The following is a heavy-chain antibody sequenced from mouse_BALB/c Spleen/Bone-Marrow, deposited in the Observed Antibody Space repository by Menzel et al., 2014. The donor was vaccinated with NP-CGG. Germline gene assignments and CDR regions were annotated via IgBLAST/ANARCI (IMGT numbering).Heavy chain of an antibody. D-gene: IGHD1-1*01. J-gene: IGHJ2*01. CDR2: ISTHSGNT. CDR1: GYTFTDYA. V-gene: IGHV1-67*01. CDR3: ARSDYGSRGGYFDY. Sequence: QVHVKQSGPELVRPGVSVKISCKGSGYTFTDYAMHWVKQSHAKSLEWIGVISTHSGNTNYNQKFKGKATMTVDKSSSTAYMELARLTSEDTAIYYCARSDYGSRGGYFDYWGQGTTLTVSS.